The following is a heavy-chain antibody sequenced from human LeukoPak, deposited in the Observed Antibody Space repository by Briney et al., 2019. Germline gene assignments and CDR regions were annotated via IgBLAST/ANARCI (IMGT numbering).Heavy chain of an antibody. D-gene: IGHD5-12*01. CDR3: GRLMGGYDSYCYGMDV. CDR2: ISYDGSNK. V-gene: IGHV3-30*03. Sequence: PGRSLRLSCAASGFTFGSFGMHWVRQAPGKGLEWVAVISYDGSNKYYADSVKGRFTISRDNSQNTLYLQMNSLRLEDTAVYYCGRLMGGYDSYCYGMDVWGQGTTVTVSS. CDR1: GFTFGSFG. J-gene: IGHJ6*02.